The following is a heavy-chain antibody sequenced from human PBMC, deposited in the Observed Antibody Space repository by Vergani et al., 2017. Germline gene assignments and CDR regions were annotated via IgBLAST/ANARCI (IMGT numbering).Heavy chain of an antibody. V-gene: IGHV4-30-4*01. CDR2: IYYSGRT. CDR1: GGSISSGDYY. D-gene: IGHD3-10*01. J-gene: IGHJ3*02. Sequence: QVQLQESGPGLVKPSQTLSLTCTVSGGSISSGDYYWSWIRQPPGKGLEWIGYIYYSGRTYYNPSLKRRVTILVDTSKNPFSLKLSSVTAAETAVYYCARSDAHGSGRNDAFDIGGQGTMVTVSS. CDR3: ARSDAHGSGRNDAFDI.